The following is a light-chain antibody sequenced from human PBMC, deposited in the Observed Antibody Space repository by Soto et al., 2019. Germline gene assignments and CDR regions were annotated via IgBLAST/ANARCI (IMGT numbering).Light chain of an antibody. V-gene: IGKV3-11*01. CDR3: QQRSNWLT. Sequence: EIVLTQSPATLSLSPGERATLSCRASQSVSSYLAWCQQKPGQAPRLLIYDASNRATGIPARFSGSGSGTDFTLTISSLEPEDFAVYFCQQRSNWLTFGGGTKVAI. J-gene: IGKJ4*01. CDR2: DAS. CDR1: QSVSSY.